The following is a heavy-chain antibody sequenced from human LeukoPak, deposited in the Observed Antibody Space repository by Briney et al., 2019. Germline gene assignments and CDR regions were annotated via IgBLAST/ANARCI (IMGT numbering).Heavy chain of an antibody. CDR3: ARAGGSGSPQPST. V-gene: IGHV1-69*04. CDR1: GGTFSSYA. CDR2: IIPNLGVA. J-gene: IGHJ5*02. Sequence: ASVKVSCKASGGTFSSYAISWVRQAPGQGLEWMGRIIPNLGVANYAQKFQGRVTITADKSTSTAYMELSSLRSEDTAVYYCARAGGSGSPQPSTWGQGTLVTVSS. D-gene: IGHD3-10*01.